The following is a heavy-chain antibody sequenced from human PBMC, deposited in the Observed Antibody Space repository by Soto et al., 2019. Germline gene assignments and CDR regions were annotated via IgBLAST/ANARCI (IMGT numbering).Heavy chain of an antibody. CDR3: ARAECSSPDCLTAYYSYGLDV. CDR2: INTAGSTK. Sequence: GGSLRLSCAASGFTFSNFEMHWVRQAPGKGLEWVSYINTAGSTKYYAESVKGRLTISRDNARNSLFLQMNSLRAEDTAVYYCARAECSSPDCLTAYYSYGLDVWGQGSTVTVSS. J-gene: IGHJ6*02. D-gene: IGHD3-9*01. CDR1: GFTFSNFE. V-gene: IGHV3-48*03.